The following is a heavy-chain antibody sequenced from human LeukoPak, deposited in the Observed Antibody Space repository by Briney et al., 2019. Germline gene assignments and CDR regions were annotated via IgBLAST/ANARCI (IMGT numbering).Heavy chain of an antibody. CDR2: ISGSGGST. CDR1: GFTFSSYA. Sequence: PGGSLRLSCAASGFTFSSYAMRWVRQAPGKGLEWVSAISGSGGSTYYADPVKGRFTISRDNSKNTLYLQMNSLRAEDTAVYYCAKDRSGWELLERFDYWGQGTLVTVSS. V-gene: IGHV3-23*01. D-gene: IGHD1-26*01. CDR3: AKDRSGWELLERFDY. J-gene: IGHJ4*02.